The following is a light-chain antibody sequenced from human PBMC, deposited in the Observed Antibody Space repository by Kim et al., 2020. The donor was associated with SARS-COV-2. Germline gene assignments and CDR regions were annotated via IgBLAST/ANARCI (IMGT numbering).Light chain of an antibody. Sequence: LMTQSPATLSVSLGNRATLSCRASQSIDRDLAWYQQKPGQPPRLLIYDSSTRAPGVPDRFSGSGSGTDFSLTINSLQSEDVAVYYCQHYHQWPQWTFGRGTKLEI. CDR3: QHYHQWPQWT. CDR1: QSIDRD. V-gene: IGKV3-15*01. CDR2: DSS. J-gene: IGKJ1*01.